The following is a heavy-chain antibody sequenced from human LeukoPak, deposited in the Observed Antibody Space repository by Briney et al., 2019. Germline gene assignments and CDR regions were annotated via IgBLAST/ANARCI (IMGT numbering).Heavy chain of an antibody. CDR2: IYSGGST. V-gene: IGHV3-53*04. CDR1: GFTVSNNY. D-gene: IGHD6-19*01. J-gene: IGHJ6*02. Sequence: GGSLRLSCAASGFTVSNNYMSWVRQAPGKGLEWVSVIYSGGSTYYADSVKGRFTISRHNSKNTLYLQMNSLRAEDTAVYYCASPSSGWYGPGMDVWGQGTTVTVSS. CDR3: ASPSSGWYGPGMDV.